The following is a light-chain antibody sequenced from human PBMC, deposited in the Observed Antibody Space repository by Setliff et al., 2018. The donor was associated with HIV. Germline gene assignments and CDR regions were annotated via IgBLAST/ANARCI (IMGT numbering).Light chain of an antibody. Sequence: QSALTQPASVSGSPGRSITISCTGNSSDVGGYNSVSWFQQHPGKAPKLLIYDVSDRPSGVSNRFSGSKSGNTASLTISGLQAEDEADYCCHSKRSSSTPYVFGTGTKVTVL. CDR3: HSKRSSSTPYV. CDR1: SSDVGGYNS. J-gene: IGLJ1*01. CDR2: DVS. V-gene: IGLV2-14*03.